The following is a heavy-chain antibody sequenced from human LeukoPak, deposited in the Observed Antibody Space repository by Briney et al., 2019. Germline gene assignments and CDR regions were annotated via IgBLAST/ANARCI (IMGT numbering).Heavy chain of an antibody. CDR3: ARTITIFGGDWFDP. CDR1: GGSISSGGYS. J-gene: IGHJ5*02. Sequence: PSQTLSLTCAVSGGSISSGGYSWSWIRQPPGKGLEWIGYIYHSGSTYYSPSLKSRVTISVDRSKNQFSLKLSSVTAADTAVYYCARTITIFGGDWFDPWGQGTLVTVSS. CDR2: IYHSGST. D-gene: IGHD3-3*01. V-gene: IGHV4-30-2*01.